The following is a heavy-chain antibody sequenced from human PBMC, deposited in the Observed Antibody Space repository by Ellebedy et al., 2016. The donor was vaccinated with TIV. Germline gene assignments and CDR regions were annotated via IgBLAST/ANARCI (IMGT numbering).Heavy chain of an antibody. CDR2: INPHSGGT. CDR1: GYTFTDYY. J-gene: IGHJ4*02. D-gene: IGHD3-22*01. V-gene: IGHV1-2*02. CDR3: ARDGWGSSGYYLPYFDY. Sequence: AASVKVSCKASGYTFTDYYIHWVRQAPGQGLEWMGWINPHSGGTNYAQNFQGRVTMTRDTSITTAYMELSRLTSDDTAVYYCARDGWGSSGYYLPYFDYWGQGTLVTVSS.